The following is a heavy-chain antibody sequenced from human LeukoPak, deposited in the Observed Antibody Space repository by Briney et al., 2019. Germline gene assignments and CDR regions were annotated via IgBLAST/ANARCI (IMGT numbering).Heavy chain of an antibody. CDR3: ARVPQGEYNWFDP. V-gene: IGHV3-74*01. CDR2: INTDGSRT. CDR1: GFTFSGYW. J-gene: IGHJ5*02. D-gene: IGHD3-16*01. Sequence: GGSLRHSCVASGFTFSGYWMHWVRQAPGKGLVWVSRINTDGSRTSYADSVKGRFTISRDNAKNTVYLQMNSLRAEDTALYYCARVPQGEYNWFDPWGQGTLVTVSS.